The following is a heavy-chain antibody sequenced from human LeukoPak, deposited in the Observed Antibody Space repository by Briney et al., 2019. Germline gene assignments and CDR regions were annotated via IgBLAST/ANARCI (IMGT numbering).Heavy chain of an antibody. D-gene: IGHD3-10*01. CDR1: GFTFSNYA. CDR2: ISGSGGTS. CDR3: AKSPYFYNSGRSVDV. V-gene: IGHV3-23*01. Sequence: GGSLRLSCLPSGFTFSNYAMTWVRQAPGKGLEWVSSISGSGGTSYYADSVKGRFTISRDSAKNMLFLQMNRLRAEDTAVYYCAKSPYFYNSGRSVDVWGKGTTVTVSS. J-gene: IGHJ6*04.